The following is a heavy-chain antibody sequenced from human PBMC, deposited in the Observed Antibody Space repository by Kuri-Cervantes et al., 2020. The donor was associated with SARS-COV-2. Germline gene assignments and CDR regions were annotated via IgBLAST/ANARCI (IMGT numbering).Heavy chain of an antibody. CDR2: ISSDGGET. J-gene: IGHJ4*02. V-gene: IGHV3-30*04. D-gene: IGHD1-26*01. CDR1: GFTFSSYA. CDR3: ARGGWVGATTYYFDL. Sequence: GGSLRLSCAASGFTFSSYAMHWVRQAPGEGLQWVSSISSDGGETHNADSVEGRFTISRDNSKYTLYLHMSRLRPEDTTVYYCARGGWVGATTYYFDLWGQGTRVTCYS.